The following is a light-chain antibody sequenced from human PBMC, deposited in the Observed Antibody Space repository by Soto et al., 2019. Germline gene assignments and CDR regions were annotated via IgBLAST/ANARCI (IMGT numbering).Light chain of an antibody. CDR3: SSYTRGSTPSYV. J-gene: IGLJ1*01. CDR1: SSDVGGYNY. Sequence: QSALTQPASVSGSPGQSISISCTGNSSDVGGYNYVSWYQQYPGKAPKLMIYDVTDRPSGVSSRFSGSKSGNTASLTISGLQAEDEADYYCSSYTRGSTPSYVFGTGTKLTVL. V-gene: IGLV2-14*01. CDR2: DVT.